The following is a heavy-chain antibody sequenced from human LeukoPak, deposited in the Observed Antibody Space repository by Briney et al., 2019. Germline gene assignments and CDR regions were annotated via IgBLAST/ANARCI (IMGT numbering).Heavy chain of an antibody. D-gene: IGHD3-10*01. CDR1: GYTFTNYY. CDR2: INPSSGYT. J-gene: IGHJ3*02. Sequence: PGASVKVSCKGSGYTFTNYYIHWVWQAPGQGLEWMGIINPSSGYTDYAQKFQGRVAMTSDTSTSTVYMELSSLGSEDTAVYYCARTQSYYGSGNNRAAFDIWGQGTMVTVSS. V-gene: IGHV1-46*01. CDR3: ARTQSYYGSGNNRAAFDI.